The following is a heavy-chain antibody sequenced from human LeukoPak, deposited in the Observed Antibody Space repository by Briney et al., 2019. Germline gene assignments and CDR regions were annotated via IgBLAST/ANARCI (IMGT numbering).Heavy chain of an antibody. CDR2: IYYSGST. V-gene: IGHV4-59*01. J-gene: IGHJ6*03. CDR3: ARGPRGYSGYEYYYYYMDV. D-gene: IGHD5-12*01. Sequence: SETLSLTCAVYGGSFSGYYWSWIRQPPGKGLEWIGYIYYSGSTNYNPSLKSRVTISVDTSKNQFSLKLSSVTVADTAVYYCARGPRGYSGYEYYYYYMDVWGKGTTVTISS. CDR1: GGSFSGYY.